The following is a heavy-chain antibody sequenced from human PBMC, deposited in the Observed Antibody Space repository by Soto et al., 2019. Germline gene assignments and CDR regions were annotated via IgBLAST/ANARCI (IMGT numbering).Heavy chain of an antibody. D-gene: IGHD3-22*01. CDR3: ARRGHNSVFFYYYY. CDR1: GFSLSSSGVG. Sequence: QITLKESGPTLVKVTQTVTLTCTFSGFSLSSSGVGVSWIRQPPGKALEGLALINWNDDKRYNPSLKSRLTITKDTSKHQVVLTMTNIDPVDTATYYCARRGHNSVFFYYYYWVQGTLVTVSS. CDR2: INWNDDK. V-gene: IGHV2-5*01. J-gene: IGHJ4*02.